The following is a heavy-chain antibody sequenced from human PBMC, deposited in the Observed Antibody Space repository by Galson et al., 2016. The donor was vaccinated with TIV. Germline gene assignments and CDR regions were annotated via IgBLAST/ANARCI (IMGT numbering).Heavy chain of an antibody. D-gene: IGHD7-27*01. CDR2: FNPDSGAT. J-gene: IGHJ4*02. Sequence: SVKVSCKASGYIFINYYIHWVRQAPGQGLEWLGWFNPDSGATQYAQKFQGRVTMTRDTSISTAYMELRRLISDDTAVYYCARVNWGRAFDYWGQRNQVTVSS. CDR3: ARVNWGRAFDY. V-gene: IGHV1-2*02. CDR1: GYIFINYY.